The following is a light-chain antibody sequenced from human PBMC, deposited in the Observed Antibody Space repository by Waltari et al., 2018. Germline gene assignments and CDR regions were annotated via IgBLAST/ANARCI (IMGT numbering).Light chain of an antibody. J-gene: IGKJ4*01. CDR2: DAS. Sequence: DIQMTQSPSSLSASAGDRVTITCRASQGISNWLAWYQQKPGKAPKSLIYDASSLQSGVPSRFSGSRSGTRFTLTISSLQPEDSATYYCQQYNTYPLTFGGGTKVEIK. V-gene: IGKV1D-16*01. CDR1: QGISNW. CDR3: QQYNTYPLT.